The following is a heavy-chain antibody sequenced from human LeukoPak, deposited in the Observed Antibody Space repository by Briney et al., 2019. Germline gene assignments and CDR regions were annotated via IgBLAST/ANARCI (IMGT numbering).Heavy chain of an antibody. D-gene: IGHD2-2*01. Sequence: SETLSLTCTVSGGSISSYYWSWIRQPPGKGLEWIAYIRYNGNTNYNPSLKSRVTISLDTSQNQFSLTPTSVTAADTAVYYCARTSQADPLWGQGTLVTVSS. CDR3: ARTSQADPL. J-gene: IGHJ4*02. V-gene: IGHV4-59*01. CDR2: IRYNGNT. CDR1: GGSISSYY.